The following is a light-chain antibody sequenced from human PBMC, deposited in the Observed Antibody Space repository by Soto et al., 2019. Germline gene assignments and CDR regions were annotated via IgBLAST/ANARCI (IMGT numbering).Light chain of an antibody. J-gene: IGKJ1*01. CDR3: QQYGGSPRT. Sequence: EIVLTQSPGTLSLSPGEGATLSCRASQSVGSSLAGYKQKRGRAPRLLIHGASSRATGIPDRFSGSGSGTDFTLTISRLEPEDFAVYYCQQYGGSPRTFGQGTKVEVK. CDR1: QSVGSS. V-gene: IGKV3-20*01. CDR2: GAS.